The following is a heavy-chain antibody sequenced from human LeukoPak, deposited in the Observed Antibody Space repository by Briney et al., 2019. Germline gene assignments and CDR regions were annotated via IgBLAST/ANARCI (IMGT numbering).Heavy chain of an antibody. V-gene: IGHV1-18*01. CDR3: ARVQDYDFWSGYNDY. CDR1: GYTFTSYG. Sequence: GASVKVSCKASGYTFTSYGISWVRQAPGQGLEWMGWISAYNGNTNYAQKLQGRVTMTTDTSTSTAYMELRSLRSDDTAVYYCARVQDYDFWSGYNDYWGQGTLVTVSS. D-gene: IGHD3-3*01. CDR2: ISAYNGNT. J-gene: IGHJ4*02.